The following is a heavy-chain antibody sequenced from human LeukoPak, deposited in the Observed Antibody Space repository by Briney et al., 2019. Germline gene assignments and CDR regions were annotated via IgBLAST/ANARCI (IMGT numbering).Heavy chain of an antibody. D-gene: IGHD3-22*01. CDR3: ASKRSGYYSGFFDY. Sequence: PSETLSLTCTVSGGSISNYYWSWIRQPPGKGLEWIGYIYYSGSTNYNPSLKSRVTISVDTSKNQFSLKLSSLTAADTAVYYCASKRSGYYSGFFDYWGQGTLVTVSS. V-gene: IGHV4-59*08. J-gene: IGHJ4*02. CDR2: IYYSGST. CDR1: GGSISNYY.